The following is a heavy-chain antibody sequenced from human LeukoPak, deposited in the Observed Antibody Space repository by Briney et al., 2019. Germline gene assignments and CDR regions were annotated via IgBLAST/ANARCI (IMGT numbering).Heavy chain of an antibody. Sequence: SETLSLTCAVYGGSFSGYYWSWIRQSPEKGPEWIGEINHSGSTNYNPSLKSRVTILVDTSKNQFSLKLSSVTAADTAVYYCARYYDILAGYLQSGFDYWGQGTLVTVSS. D-gene: IGHD3-9*01. CDR1: GGSFSGYY. V-gene: IGHV4-34*01. CDR2: INHSGST. CDR3: ARYYDILAGYLQSGFDY. J-gene: IGHJ4*02.